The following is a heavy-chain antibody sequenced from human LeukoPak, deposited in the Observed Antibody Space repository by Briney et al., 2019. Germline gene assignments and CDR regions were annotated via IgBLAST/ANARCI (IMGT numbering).Heavy chain of an antibody. CDR2: INPNNGDT. Sequence: ASVKVSCKGSGYTFIGYYMHGVGPAPGRGVAWMGWINPNNGDTNYAQNFQSRVTMTRDTTINTVYMELSRLRSDDTTVDYYSRDHVYEFWSGHAGVDNWGQGTLVTVSS. D-gene: IGHD3-3*01. CDR1: GYTFIGYY. V-gene: IGHV1-2*02. CDR3: SRDHVYEFWSGHAGVDN. J-gene: IGHJ4*02.